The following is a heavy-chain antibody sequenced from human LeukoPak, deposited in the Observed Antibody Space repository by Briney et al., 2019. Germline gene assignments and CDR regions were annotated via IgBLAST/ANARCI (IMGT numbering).Heavy chain of an antibody. Sequence: GGSLRLSCAASGFTFHNYAMHWVRQAPGKGLEWVSLIKGNGDTTYNADSVKGRFTISRDNSKNSLYLQINSLRTEDTALCYCAKDIGSGWSFDYWGQGTLVTVSS. CDR1: GFTFHNYA. V-gene: IGHV3-43*02. CDR3: AKDIGSGWSFDY. D-gene: IGHD6-19*01. CDR2: IKGNGDTT. J-gene: IGHJ4*02.